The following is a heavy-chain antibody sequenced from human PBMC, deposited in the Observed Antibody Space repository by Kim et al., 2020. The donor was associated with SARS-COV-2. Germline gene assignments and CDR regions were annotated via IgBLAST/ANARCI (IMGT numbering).Heavy chain of an antibody. CDR1: GGTFSSYA. Sequence: SVKVSCKASGGTFSSYAISWVRQAPGQGLEWMGGIIPIFGTANYAQKFQGRVTITADESTSTAYMELSSLRSEDTAVYYCARGASGSYAAFYYWGQGTLVTGSS. D-gene: IGHD1-26*01. J-gene: IGHJ4*02. CDR3: ARGASGSYAAFYY. V-gene: IGHV1-69*13. CDR2: IIPIFGTA.